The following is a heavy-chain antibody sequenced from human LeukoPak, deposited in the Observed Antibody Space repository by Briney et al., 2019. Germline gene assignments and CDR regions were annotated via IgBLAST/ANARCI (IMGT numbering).Heavy chain of an antibody. Sequence: PSETLSLTCTVSGGSISSYYWSWIRQPAGKGLEWIGRIYTSGSTNYNPSLKSRVTMSVDTSKNQFSLKLSSVTAADTAVYYCARVPLDCGGDCYSGNYHYMDVWGKGTTVTVSS. CDR3: ARVPLDCGGDCYSGNYHYMDV. CDR1: GGSISSYY. J-gene: IGHJ6*03. V-gene: IGHV4-4*07. CDR2: IYTSGST. D-gene: IGHD2-21*01.